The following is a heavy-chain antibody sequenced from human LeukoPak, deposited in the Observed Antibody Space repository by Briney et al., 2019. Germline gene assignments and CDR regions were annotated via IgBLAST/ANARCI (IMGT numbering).Heavy chain of an antibody. CDR3: ARDSGGSYYVLRRYYYYGMDV. Sequence: SQTLSLTCTVSGGSISSGDYYWSWIRQPPGQGLEWIGYIYYSGSTYYNPSLKSRVTISVDTSKNQFSLKLSSVTAADTAVYYCARDSGGSYYVLRRYYYYGMDVWGQGTTVTVSS. J-gene: IGHJ6*02. D-gene: IGHD1-26*01. V-gene: IGHV4-30-4*01. CDR1: GGSISSGDYY. CDR2: IYYSGST.